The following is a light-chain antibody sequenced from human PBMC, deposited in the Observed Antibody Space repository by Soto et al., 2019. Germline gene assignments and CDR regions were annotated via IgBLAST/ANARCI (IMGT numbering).Light chain of an antibody. Sequence: EIVLTQSPGTLSLSPGERATLSCRASQSVSSNYLAWYQQKPGQTPRLLIYGASSRATGIPDRFSGSGSGTDFTLTISRLEPEDFAVYYRQQYGSSPPTFGQGTKVEIK. CDR1: QSVSSNY. CDR3: QQYGSSPPT. J-gene: IGKJ1*01. CDR2: GAS. V-gene: IGKV3-20*01.